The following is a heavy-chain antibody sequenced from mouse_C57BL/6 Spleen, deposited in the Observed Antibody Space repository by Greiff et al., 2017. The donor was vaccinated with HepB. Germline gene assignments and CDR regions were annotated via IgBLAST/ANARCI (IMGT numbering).Heavy chain of an antibody. CDR1: GFNIKDYY. Sequence: VQLQQSGAELVKPGASVKLSCTASGFNIKDYYMHWVKQRTEQGLEWIGRIDPEDGETKYAPKFPGKATITADTSSNTAYLQLSSLTSEDTAVYYCARSGDGYYIWFAYWGQGTLVTVSA. CDR3: ARSGDGYYIWFAY. J-gene: IGHJ3*01. D-gene: IGHD2-3*01. CDR2: IDPEDGET. V-gene: IGHV14-2*01.